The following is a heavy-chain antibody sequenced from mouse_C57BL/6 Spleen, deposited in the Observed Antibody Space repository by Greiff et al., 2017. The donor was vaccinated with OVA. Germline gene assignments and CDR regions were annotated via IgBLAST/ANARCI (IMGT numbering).Heavy chain of an antibody. CDR1: GYTFTSYW. CDR2: INPSSGYT. CDR3: ARSLPSSSRAWFAY. J-gene: IGHJ3*01. V-gene: IGHV1-7*01. Sequence: QVHVKQSGAELAKPGASVKLSCKASGYTFTSYWMHWVKQRPGQGLEWIGYINPSSGYTKYNQKFKDKATLTADKSSSTAYMQLSSLTYEDSAVYYCARSLPSSSRAWFAYWGQGTLVTVSA. D-gene: IGHD1-1*01.